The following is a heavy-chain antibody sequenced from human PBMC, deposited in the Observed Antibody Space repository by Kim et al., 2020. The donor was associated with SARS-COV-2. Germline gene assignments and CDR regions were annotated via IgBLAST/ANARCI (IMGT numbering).Heavy chain of an antibody. CDR3: ARVPVYGSGSPAFIWFDP. D-gene: IGHD3-10*01. J-gene: IGHJ5*02. CDR1: GYTFTSYG. V-gene: IGHV1-18*01. CDR2: ISAYNGNT. Sequence: ASVKVSCKASGYTFTSYGISWVRQAPGQGLEWMGWISAYNGNTNYAQKLQGRVTMTTDTSTSTAYMELRSLRSDDTAVYYCARVPVYGSGSPAFIWFDPWGQGTLVTVSS.